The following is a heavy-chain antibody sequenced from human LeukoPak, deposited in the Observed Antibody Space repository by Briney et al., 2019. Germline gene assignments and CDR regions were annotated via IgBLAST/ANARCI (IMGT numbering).Heavy chain of an antibody. CDR2: ISSSGSTI. J-gene: IGHJ4*02. D-gene: IGHD6-19*01. CDR3: ASPGYSSGWLYFDC. Sequence: GGSLRLSCAAYGFTFSSYEMNWVRQAPGKGLEWVSYISSSGSTIYYADSVKGRFTISRDNAKNSLYLQVNSLRAEDTAVYYCASPGYSSGWLYFDCWGQGTLVTVSS. CDR1: GFTFSSYE. V-gene: IGHV3-48*03.